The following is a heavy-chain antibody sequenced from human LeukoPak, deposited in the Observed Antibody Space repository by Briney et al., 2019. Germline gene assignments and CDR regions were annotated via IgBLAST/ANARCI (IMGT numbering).Heavy chain of an antibody. CDR3: ADPARDFADSGAITW. CDR2: INHSGIT. CDR1: GGSFSYYY. Sequence: PSETLSLTCAVYGGSFSYYYWSWIRQPPGEGLEWIGEINHSGITNYNPSLKSRVTISADTSKNQFSLKLTSVTAADTAVYYCADPARDFADSGAITWWGQGTLVTVSS. J-gene: IGHJ4*02. D-gene: IGHD4-17*01. V-gene: IGHV4-34*01.